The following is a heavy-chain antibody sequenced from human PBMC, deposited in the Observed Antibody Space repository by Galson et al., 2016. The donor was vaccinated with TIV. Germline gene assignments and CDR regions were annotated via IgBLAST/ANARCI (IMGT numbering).Heavy chain of an antibody. D-gene: IGHD5-18*01. CDR2: IIPVFGTT. V-gene: IGHV1-69*13. Sequence: SVKVSCKASGGTFNSYGISWVRQAPGQGLQWMGGIIPVFGTTKYSPDFQGRVAVTADESTGTAYMELSGLRFADTAVYFCARSRGYSYGYVDPWGQGTLVTVSA. J-gene: IGHJ5*02. CDR1: GGTFNSYG. CDR3: ARSRGYSYGYVDP.